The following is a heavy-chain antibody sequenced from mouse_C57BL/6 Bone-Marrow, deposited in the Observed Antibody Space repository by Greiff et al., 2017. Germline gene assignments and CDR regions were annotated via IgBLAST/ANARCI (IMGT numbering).Heavy chain of an antibody. J-gene: IGHJ3*01. D-gene: IGHD4-1*01. V-gene: IGHV14-4*01. CDR1: GFNIKDDY. CDR3: TTELAWFAY. CDR2: IDPENGDT. Sequence: EVHLVESGAELVRPGASVKLSCTASGFNIKDDYMHWVKQRPEQGLEWIGWIDPENGDTEYASKFQGKATITADTSSNTAYLQLSSLTSEDTAVYYCTTELAWFAYWGQGTLVTVSA.